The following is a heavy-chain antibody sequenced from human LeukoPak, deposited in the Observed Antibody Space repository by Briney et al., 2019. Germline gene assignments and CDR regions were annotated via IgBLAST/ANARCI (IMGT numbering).Heavy chain of an antibody. CDR2: IYYSGST. CDR1: GGSISSYS. J-gene: IGHJ5*02. CDR3: ARRIAAAGTEDNWFDP. V-gene: IGHV4-59*08. D-gene: IGHD6-13*01. Sequence: SETLSLTCTVSGGSISSYSWSWIRQPPGKGLEWIGLIYYSGSTNYNPSLKSRVTISIDTSKNQCSLKLSSVTAADTAVYYCARRIAAAGTEDNWFDPWGEGTVVSVSS.